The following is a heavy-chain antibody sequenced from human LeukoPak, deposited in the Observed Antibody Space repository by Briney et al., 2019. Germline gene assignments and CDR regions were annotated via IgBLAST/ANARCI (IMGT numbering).Heavy chain of an antibody. J-gene: IGHJ4*02. CDR2: INTNTGNP. D-gene: IGHD6-19*01. V-gene: IGHV7-4-1*02. CDR1: GYTFTSYA. Sequence: ASVKVSCKASGYTFTSYAMNWARQAPGQGLEWMGWINTNTGNPTYAQGFTGRFVFSLDTSVSTAYLQISSLKAEDTAVYYCARPYSSGWDTLFDYWGQGTLVTVSS. CDR3: ARPYSSGWDTLFDY.